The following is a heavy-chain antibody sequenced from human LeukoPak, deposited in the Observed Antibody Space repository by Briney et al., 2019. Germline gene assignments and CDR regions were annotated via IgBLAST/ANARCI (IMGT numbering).Heavy chain of an antibody. Sequence: GGSLRLSCAASGFTFSSYSMNWVRQAPGKGLEWVSSISSSSSYIYYADSVKGRFTISRDNAKNSLYLQMNSLRAEDTAVYYCAREPDHSSGVYFDYWGQGTLVTVSS. V-gene: IGHV3-21*01. CDR1: GFTFSSYS. CDR3: AREPDHSSGVYFDY. D-gene: IGHD6-19*01. J-gene: IGHJ4*02. CDR2: ISSSSSYI.